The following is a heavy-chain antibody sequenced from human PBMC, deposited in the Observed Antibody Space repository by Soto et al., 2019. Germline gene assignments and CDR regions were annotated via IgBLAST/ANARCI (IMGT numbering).Heavy chain of an antibody. J-gene: IGHJ4*02. V-gene: IGHV3-66*01. CDR2: IYGGGST. Sequence: PAGSLRHSCAPSGCTISNNSMSWFCQARGKGLEWVSAIYGGGSTYYADSVKGRFTISRDNSKNTLHLQMNNLRDEDTAVYYCARVKDDDFWSGYYTTFDYWGQGT. CDR3: ARVKDDDFWSGYYTTFDY. CDR1: GCTISNNS. D-gene: IGHD3-3*01.